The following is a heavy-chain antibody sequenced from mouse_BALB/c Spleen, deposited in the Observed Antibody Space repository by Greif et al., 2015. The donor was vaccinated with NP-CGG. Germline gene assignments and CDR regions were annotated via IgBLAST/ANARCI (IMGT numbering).Heavy chain of an antibody. CDR2: ISSGSSTI. CDR1: GFTFSSFG. D-gene: IGHD3-1*01. V-gene: IGHV5-17*02. CDR3: ARSGAFYYAMDY. J-gene: IGHJ4*01. Sequence: DVKLVESGGGLVQPGGSRKLSCAASGFTFSSFGMHWVRQAPEKGLEWVAYISSGSSTIYYADTVKGRFTISRDNPKNTLFLQMTSLRSEDTAMYYRARSGAFYYAMDYWGQGTSVTVSS.